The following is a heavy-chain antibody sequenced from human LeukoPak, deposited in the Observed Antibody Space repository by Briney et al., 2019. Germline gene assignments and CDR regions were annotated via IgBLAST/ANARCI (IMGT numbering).Heavy chain of an antibody. CDR2: IYYGGTT. CDR1: GDSISGSSDY. V-gene: IGHV4-39*07. Sequence: PSETLSLTCNVSGDSISGSSDYWGWIRQPPGKGLEWIGNIYYGGTTFYNPSLKSRVSISVDTSKNLFSLKLSSVTAADTALYYCARVKGFYYYYYYMDVWGEGTTVTVSS. CDR3: ARVKGFYYYYYYMDV. J-gene: IGHJ6*03.